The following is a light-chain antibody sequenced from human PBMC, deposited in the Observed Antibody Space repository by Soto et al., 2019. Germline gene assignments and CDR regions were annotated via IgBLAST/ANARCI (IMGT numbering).Light chain of an antibody. Sequence: EMELTQSPRTLSLSPGERATPSCRDSQSVSSNIIACYKQRPGQAHRVVIYGASTRAAGIPERFSGSGSGTDFTLTISRLEPEDFAVYYCQKYGSSPRTFGQGTKVDI. CDR2: GAS. CDR3: QKYGSSPRT. CDR1: QSVSSNI. V-gene: IGKV3-20*01. J-gene: IGKJ1*01.